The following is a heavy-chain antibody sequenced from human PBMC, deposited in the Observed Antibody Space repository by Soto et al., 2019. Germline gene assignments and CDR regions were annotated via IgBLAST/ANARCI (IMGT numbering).Heavy chain of an antibody. CDR1: GYSFTSYL. D-gene: IGHD3-22*01. CDR3: ARHRYLYYYDSSGYYWFDP. Sequence: GESMKISCKGSGYSFTSYLSGWVRQMPGKGLEWMGIIYPGDSDTRYSPSFQGQVTISADKSISTAYLQWSSLKASDTAMYYCARHRYLYYYDSSGYYWFDPWGQGTLVTSPQ. V-gene: IGHV5-51*01. CDR2: IYPGDSDT. J-gene: IGHJ5*02.